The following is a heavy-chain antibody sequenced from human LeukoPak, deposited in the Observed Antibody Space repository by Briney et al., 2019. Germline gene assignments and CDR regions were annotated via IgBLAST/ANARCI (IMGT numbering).Heavy chain of an antibody. CDR1: GDSIDSSDYF. J-gene: IGHJ5*02. CDR2: IYYSGST. Sequence: SETLSLTCSVSGDSIDSSDYFWGWIRQPPGKGLEWIGSIYYSGSTYYNPSLKSRVTISVDTSKNQFSLKLSSVTAADAAVYYCAREVQLWSMPWFDPWGQGTLVTVSS. V-gene: IGHV4-39*07. D-gene: IGHD5-18*01. CDR3: AREVQLWSMPWFDP.